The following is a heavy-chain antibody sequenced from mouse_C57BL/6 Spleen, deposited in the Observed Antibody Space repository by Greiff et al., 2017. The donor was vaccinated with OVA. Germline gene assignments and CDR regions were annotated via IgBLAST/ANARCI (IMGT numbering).Heavy chain of an antibody. D-gene: IGHD2-4*01. Sequence: EVKVVESGGDLVKPGGSLKLSCAASGFTFSSYGMSWVRQTPDKRLEWVATISSGGSYTYYPDSVKGRFTISRDNAKNTLYLQMSSLKSEDTAMYYCARHYDYDGGAWFAYWGQGTLVTVSA. V-gene: IGHV5-6*01. J-gene: IGHJ3*01. CDR2: ISSGGSYT. CDR1: GFTFSSYG. CDR3: ARHYDYDGGAWFAY.